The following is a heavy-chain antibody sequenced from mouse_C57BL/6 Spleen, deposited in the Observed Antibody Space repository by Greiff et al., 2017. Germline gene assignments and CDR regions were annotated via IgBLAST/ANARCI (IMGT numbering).Heavy chain of an antibody. Sequence: VKLQQSGAELARPGASVKLSCKASGYTFTSYGISWVKQRPGQGLEWIGEIYPRSGNTYYNEKFKGKATLTADKSSSTAYMELRSLTSEDSAVXFGERPSAYYSNYTFAYWGQGTLVTVSA. CDR2: IYPRSGNT. CDR1: GYTFTSYG. J-gene: IGHJ3*01. V-gene: IGHV1-81*01. CDR3: ERPSAYYSNYTFAY. D-gene: IGHD2-5*01.